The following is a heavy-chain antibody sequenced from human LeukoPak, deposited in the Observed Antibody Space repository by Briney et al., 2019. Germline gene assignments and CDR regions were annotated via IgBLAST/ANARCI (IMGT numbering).Heavy chain of an antibody. J-gene: IGHJ4*02. Sequence: GGSLRLSSAASGFTFSNYAMSWVRQAPGKGLEWVSVISGSGGSIYYADFVKGRFTISRDNSKNTLYLQMNSLAVEDTAVYYCAKAYGSGSNGVYHFDYWGLGTLVTVAS. CDR1: GFTFSNYA. CDR2: ISGSGGSI. CDR3: AKAYGSGSNGVYHFDY. V-gene: IGHV3-23*01. D-gene: IGHD3-10*01.